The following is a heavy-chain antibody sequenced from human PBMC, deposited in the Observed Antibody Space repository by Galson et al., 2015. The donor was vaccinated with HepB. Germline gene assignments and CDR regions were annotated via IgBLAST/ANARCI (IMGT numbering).Heavy chain of an antibody. CDR3: ARGDSGSHPARYFDY. CDR2: IYSGGST. D-gene: IGHD1-26*01. Sequence: SLRLSCAASGFTVSSNYMSWVRQAPGKGLEWVSVIYSGGSTYYADSVKGRFTISRDNSKNTLYLQMNSLRAEDTAVYYCARGDSGSHPARYFDYWGQGTLVTVSS. CDR1: GFTVSSNY. J-gene: IGHJ4*02. V-gene: IGHV3-66*01.